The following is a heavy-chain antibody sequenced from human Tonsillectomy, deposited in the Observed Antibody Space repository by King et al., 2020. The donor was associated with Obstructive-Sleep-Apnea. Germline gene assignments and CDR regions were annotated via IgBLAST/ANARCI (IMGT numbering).Heavy chain of an antibody. CDR1: GFTFRSYW. J-gene: IGHJ4*02. CDR2: IKQDGSGK. D-gene: IGHD3-10*01. CDR3: AGITMVRGVIGY. V-gene: IGHV3-7*03. Sequence: QLVQSGGGLVQPGGPLRLSCAASGFTFRSYWMSGVRQAPGKGLEWVANIKQDGSGKYYVDSVEGRFTISKDNAKNSLYLQMNSLRAEDTAVYYCAGITMVRGVIGYWGQGTLVTVSS.